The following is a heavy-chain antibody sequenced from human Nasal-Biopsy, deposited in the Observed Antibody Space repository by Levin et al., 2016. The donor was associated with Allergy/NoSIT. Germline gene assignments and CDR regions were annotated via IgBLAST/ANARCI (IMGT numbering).Heavy chain of an antibody. V-gene: IGHV3-30*14. J-gene: IGHJ2*01. Sequence: GESLKISCAASGFNFNTYAIHWVRQAPGKGLEWVAVMSYDGSKNYQADSVKGRFTISRDNSKNMLYLRMSSLRPEDTAVYYCVKDWADRGNWHFDLWGRGTLVTVSS. CDR1: GFNFNTYA. D-gene: IGHD3-10*01. CDR2: MSYDGSKN. CDR3: VKDWADRGNWHFDL.